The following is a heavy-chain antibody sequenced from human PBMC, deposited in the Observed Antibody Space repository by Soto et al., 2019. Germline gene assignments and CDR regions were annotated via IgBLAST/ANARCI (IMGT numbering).Heavy chain of an antibody. Sequence: SVKVSCKASGGTFSSYAISWVRQAPGQGLEWMGGIIPIFGTANYAQKFQGRVTITADESMSTAYMELSSLRSEDTAVYYCARAVGIVGAAFDYWGQGTLVTVSS. CDR3: ARAVGIVGAAFDY. CDR2: IIPIFGTA. D-gene: IGHD1-26*01. CDR1: GGTFSSYA. V-gene: IGHV1-69*13. J-gene: IGHJ4*02.